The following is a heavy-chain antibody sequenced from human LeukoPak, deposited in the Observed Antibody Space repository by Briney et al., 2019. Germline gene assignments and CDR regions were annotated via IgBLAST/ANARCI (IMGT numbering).Heavy chain of an antibody. J-gene: IGHJ3*02. V-gene: IGHV4-61*05. CDR3: ASLTTADAFDI. Sequence: PSETLSLTCTVSGGSISSSSYYWGWIRQPPGKGLEWIGYIYDSGSTNYNPSLKSRVTISVDTSKNQFSLKVSSVTAADTAVYYCASLTTADAFDIWGQGTMVTVSS. D-gene: IGHD3-22*01. CDR1: GGSISSSSYY. CDR2: IYDSGST.